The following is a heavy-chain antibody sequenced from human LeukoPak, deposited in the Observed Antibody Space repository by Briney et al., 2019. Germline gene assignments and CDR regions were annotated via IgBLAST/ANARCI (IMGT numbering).Heavy chain of an antibody. Sequence: PSETLSLTCTVSGGSISSYYWSWIRQPAGKGLEWIGRIYTSGSTNYNPSLKSRVTMSVDTSKNQFSLKLSSVTAADTAVYYCAKDPSVVVTARWDYWGQGTLVTVSS. V-gene: IGHV4-4*07. CDR3: AKDPSVVVTARWDY. CDR1: GGSISSYY. J-gene: IGHJ4*02. CDR2: IYTSGST. D-gene: IGHD2-21*02.